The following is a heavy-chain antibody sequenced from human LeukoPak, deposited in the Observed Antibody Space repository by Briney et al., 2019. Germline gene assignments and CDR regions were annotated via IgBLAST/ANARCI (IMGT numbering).Heavy chain of an antibody. CDR1: GNPMSNTYY. Sequence: SDTVSLLCGVSGNPMSNTYYWGWIRQPPGKGQEWIGSIYKSGNTQYNPSVKSRDTIPVDTSKNQSSLKLSSGTAADTAVYCCARNSGGNYFDSWGQGTLVTVSS. V-gene: IGHV4-38-2*01. CDR2: IYKSGNT. CDR3: ARNSGGNYFDS. J-gene: IGHJ4*02. D-gene: IGHD1-26*01.